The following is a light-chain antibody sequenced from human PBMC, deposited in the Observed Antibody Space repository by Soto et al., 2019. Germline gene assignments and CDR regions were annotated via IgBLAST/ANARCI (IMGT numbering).Light chain of an antibody. CDR3: ASYTDSTIVM. Sequence: QSALTQPASVSGSPGQSITISCTGTSSDVGDYNYVSWYQQHPGKAPKRMIYDVSHRPSGVSSRFSGSKSGNTASLTISGLQAEDEADYYCASYTDSTIVMFGGGTKLTVL. CDR2: DVS. J-gene: IGLJ3*02. CDR1: SSDVGDYNY. V-gene: IGLV2-14*01.